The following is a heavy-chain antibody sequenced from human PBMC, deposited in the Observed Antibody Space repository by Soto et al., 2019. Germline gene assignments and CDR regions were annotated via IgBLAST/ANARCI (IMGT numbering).Heavy chain of an antibody. D-gene: IGHD3-10*01. Sequence: QVQLVQSGAEVKKPGSSVKVSCKASGGTFSRYAFSWVRQAPGQGLEWMGGIVPIYGTRGFAQKFQGRLTTTADEPTRTAYMEVSSLRSEDTAVYYCARDLDYYGSGSHYYYGMGVWGQGTTVTVSS. CDR3: ARDLDYYGSGSHYYYGMGV. V-gene: IGHV1-69*01. CDR2: IVPIYGTR. CDR1: GGTFSRYA. J-gene: IGHJ6*02.